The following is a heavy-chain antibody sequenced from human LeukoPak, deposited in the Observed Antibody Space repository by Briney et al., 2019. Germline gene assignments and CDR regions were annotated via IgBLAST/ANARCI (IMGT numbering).Heavy chain of an antibody. CDR3: AKDVRLVRGVNYGSIIDYFDY. V-gene: IGHV3-23*01. Sequence: GGSLRLSCAASGFTFSSYAMSWVRQAPGKGLEWVSAISGSGGSTYYADSVKGRFTIPRDNSKNTLYLQMNSLRAEDTAVYYCAKDVRLVRGVNYGSIIDYFDYWGQGTLVTVPS. CDR2: ISGSGGST. CDR1: GFTFSSYA. J-gene: IGHJ4*02. D-gene: IGHD3-10*01.